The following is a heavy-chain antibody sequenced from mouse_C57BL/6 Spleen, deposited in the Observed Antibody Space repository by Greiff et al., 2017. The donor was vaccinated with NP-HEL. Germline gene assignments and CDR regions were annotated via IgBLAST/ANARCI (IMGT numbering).Heavy chain of an antibody. D-gene: IGHD1-1*01. V-gene: IGHV1-42*01. Sequence: EVQLQESGPELVKPGASVKISCKASGYSFTGYYMNWVKQSPEKSLEWIGEINPSTGGTTYNQKFKAKATLTVDKSPSTAYMQLKSLTSEDSAVYYCARSYYYGSSYGYFDVWGTGTTVTVSS. CDR2: INPSTGGT. J-gene: IGHJ1*03. CDR3: ARSYYYGSSYGYFDV. CDR1: GYSFTGYY.